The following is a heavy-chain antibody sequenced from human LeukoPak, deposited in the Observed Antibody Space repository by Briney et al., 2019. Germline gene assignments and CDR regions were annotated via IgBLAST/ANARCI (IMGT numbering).Heavy chain of an antibody. J-gene: IGHJ3*01. D-gene: IGHD3-16*01. CDR2: IYHSGST. Sequence: SQTLSLTCAVSGGSISSGGYSWSWIRQPPGKGLEWIGYIYHSGSTYYNPSLKSQVTISVDRSKNQFSLNLSSVTAADTAVYYCARRWVYDKRAFDAWGQGTMVTVSS. CDR3: ARRWVYDKRAFDA. CDR1: GGSISSGGYS. V-gene: IGHV4-30-2*01.